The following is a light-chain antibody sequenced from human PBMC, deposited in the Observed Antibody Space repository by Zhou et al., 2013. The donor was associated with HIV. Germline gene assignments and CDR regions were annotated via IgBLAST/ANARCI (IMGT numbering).Light chain of an antibody. CDR3: GTWESSVRTGRNV. V-gene: IGLV1-51*02. CDR2: ENN. J-gene: IGLJ1*01. CDR1: SPNIENNW. Sequence: QSVLTQPPSVSAAPGQKVTISCSGSSPNIENNWISWYQQLPGTAPKLLIYENNKRPSGIPDRFSGSKSGTSATLDITGLQTGDEADYYCGTWESSVRTGRNVFGTGTKVIVL.